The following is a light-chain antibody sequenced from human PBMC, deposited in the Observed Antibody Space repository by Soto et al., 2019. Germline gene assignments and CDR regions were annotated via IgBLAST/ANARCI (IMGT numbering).Light chain of an antibody. CDR2: DAS. CDR3: QQYHNWPIT. V-gene: IGKV3-15*01. J-gene: IGKJ5*01. Sequence: TQSPATLSLSPGERATLSCRASQSVSSNLAWHQQKPGQAPRILMYDASTRATGIPARFSGSGSGTEFTLTISSLQSEDFAVYYCQQYHNWPITFGQGTRLEIK. CDR1: QSVSSN.